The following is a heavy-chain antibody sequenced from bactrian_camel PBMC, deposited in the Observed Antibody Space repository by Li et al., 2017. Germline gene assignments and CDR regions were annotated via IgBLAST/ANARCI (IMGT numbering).Heavy chain of an antibody. Sequence: HVQLVESGGDSVQAGGSLTLSCVASGYVYKDKCMAWFRQAPGKEREAVASIYTVDGSTYYSDSVKDRFTVSIDKSTLYLQLNNLTDDDTAMYYCAADRFFAPGAGGGPQSLGTRDCVTQLEQEFPDGFWGQGTQVTVS. CDR1: GYVYKDKC. D-gene: IGHD1*01. CDR3: AADRFFAPGAGGGPQSLGTRDCVTQLEQEFPDGF. V-gene: IGHV3S54*01. CDR2: IYTVDGST. J-gene: IGHJ6*01.